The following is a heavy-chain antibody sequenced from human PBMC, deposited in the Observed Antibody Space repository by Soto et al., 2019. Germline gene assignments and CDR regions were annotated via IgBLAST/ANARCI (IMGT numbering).Heavy chain of an antibody. CDR2: NYYSGIT. Sequence: QVQLQESGPGLVKPSQTLSLTCTVSGGSISSGGYYWTWIRQHPGKGLEWIGYNYYSGITYYNPSLNSRVTISLATSTNHFSLKLSSVTAADTAVYYCARGSSIAGLYYGMDVWGQGTTVTVSS. D-gene: IGHD6-6*01. CDR1: GGSISSGGYY. V-gene: IGHV4-31*03. J-gene: IGHJ6*02. CDR3: ARGSSIAGLYYGMDV.